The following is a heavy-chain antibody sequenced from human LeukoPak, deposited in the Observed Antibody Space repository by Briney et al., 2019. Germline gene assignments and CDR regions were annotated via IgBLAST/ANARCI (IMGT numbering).Heavy chain of an antibody. CDR3: ARAPAYGSGTHDAFDI. D-gene: IGHD3-10*01. Sequence: SETLSLTCAVSGYSISSGYYWGWIRQPPGKGLEWIGSIYHTGRTYYNPSLKSRITISVDTSKNQFSLKLSSVTAADTAVYYCARAPAYGSGTHDAFDIWGQGTMVTVSS. V-gene: IGHV4-38-2*01. CDR1: GYSISSGYY. J-gene: IGHJ3*02. CDR2: IYHTGRT.